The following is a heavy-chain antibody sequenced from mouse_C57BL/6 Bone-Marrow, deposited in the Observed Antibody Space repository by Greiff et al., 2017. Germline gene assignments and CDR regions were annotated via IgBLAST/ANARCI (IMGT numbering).Heavy chain of an antibody. CDR1: GFTFSSYA. Sequence: EVKLVESGEGLVKPGGSLKLSCAASGFTFSSYAMSWVRQTPEKRLEWVAYISSGGDYIYYADTVKGRFPISRDNARNTLYLQMSSLKSEDTAMYYCTRGLPLNYAIDYWGQGTSVTVSS. J-gene: IGHJ4*01. CDR3: TRGLPLNYAIDY. V-gene: IGHV5-9-1*02. CDR2: ISSGGDYI. D-gene: IGHD2-1*01.